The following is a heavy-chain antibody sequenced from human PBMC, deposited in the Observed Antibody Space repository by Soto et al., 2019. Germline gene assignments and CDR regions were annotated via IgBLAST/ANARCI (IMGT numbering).Heavy chain of an antibody. CDR2: ISYDGSNK. V-gene: IGHV3-30*19. D-gene: IGHD3-9*01. CDR3: ARGAGYFNCSCDY. CDR1: GFTFSSYG. Sequence: GGSLRLSCAASGFTFSSYGMHWVRQAPGKGLEWVAVISYDGSNKYYADSVKGRLTISRDNSKNTLYLQMDSLRAEDTAVYYWARGAGYFNCSCDYWDQGTLVTVRS. J-gene: IGHJ4*02.